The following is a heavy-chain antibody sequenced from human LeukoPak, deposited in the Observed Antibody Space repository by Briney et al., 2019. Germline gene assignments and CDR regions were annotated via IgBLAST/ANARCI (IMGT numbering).Heavy chain of an antibody. J-gene: IGHJ4*02. D-gene: IGHD1-26*01. CDR3: AKDGLHSGSYSRD. CDR2: ISGSGGST. CDR1: GFTFSSYA. V-gene: IGHV3-23*01. Sequence: QTGGSLRLSCAASGFTFSSYAMSWVRQAPGKGLEWVSAISGSGGSTYYADSVKGRFTIPRDNSKNTLYLQMNSLRAEDTAVYYCAKDGLHSGSYSRDWGQGTLVTVSS.